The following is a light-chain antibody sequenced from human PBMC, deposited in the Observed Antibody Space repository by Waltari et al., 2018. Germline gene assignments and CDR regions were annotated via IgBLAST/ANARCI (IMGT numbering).Light chain of an antibody. CDR1: QSVLYSSNNKNY. V-gene: IGKV4-1*01. Sequence: DIVMTQSPDSQGVSLGERATITCKSSQSVLYSSNNKNYLAWYQQKPGQPPKLLIYWASTRESGVPDRFSGSGSGTDFTLTISSLQAEDVAVYYCQQYYSTPFTFGPGTKVDIK. J-gene: IGKJ3*01. CDR3: QQYYSTPFT. CDR2: WAS.